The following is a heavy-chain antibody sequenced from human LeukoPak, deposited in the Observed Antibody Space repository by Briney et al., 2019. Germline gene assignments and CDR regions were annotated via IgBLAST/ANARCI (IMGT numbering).Heavy chain of an antibody. Sequence: PGGSLRLSCAASGLTFSSYEMNWVRQAPGKGLEWVSSISSSGSYIYYADSVKGRFTISRDNAKNSLYLQMNSLGAEDTAVYYCARDDSPYYDSSRNPFDYWGQGTLVTVSS. V-gene: IGHV3-21*01. D-gene: IGHD3-22*01. CDR1: GLTFSSYE. CDR3: ARDDSPYYDSSRNPFDY. J-gene: IGHJ4*02. CDR2: ISSSGSYI.